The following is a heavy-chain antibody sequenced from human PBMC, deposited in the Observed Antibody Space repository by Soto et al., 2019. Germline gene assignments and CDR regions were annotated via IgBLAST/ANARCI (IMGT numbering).Heavy chain of an antibody. CDR3: ARLASGWQYYYFDF. V-gene: IGHV4-34*01. Sequence: QVQLQQWGAGLLKPSETLSLTCAVYGGSFSPYVWSWIRQPPGKGLEWIGEINHSGSTNYNPSLTRPATLSVDTSKNQVSLKLTSVTAADPAVYYCARLASGWQYYYFDFWGRGTPVTVSS. CDR1: GGSFSPYV. CDR2: INHSGST. D-gene: IGHD6-19*01. J-gene: IGHJ2*01.